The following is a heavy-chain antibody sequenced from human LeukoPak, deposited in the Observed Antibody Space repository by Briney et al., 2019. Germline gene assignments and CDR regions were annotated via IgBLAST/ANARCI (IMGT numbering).Heavy chain of an antibody. J-gene: IGHJ6*03. Sequence: SETLSLTCTGSGGSIKTYYWSWSRQSPGKGLEWIGSMSYSGTSNYIPSLKSRVSMTIDISKNQFSLKLTSVTAADTALYFCAAGSRPYYFYYMAVWGTGTTVTVSS. V-gene: IGHV4-59*08. CDR2: MSYSGTS. CDR1: GGSIKTYY. CDR3: AAGSRPYYFYYMAV.